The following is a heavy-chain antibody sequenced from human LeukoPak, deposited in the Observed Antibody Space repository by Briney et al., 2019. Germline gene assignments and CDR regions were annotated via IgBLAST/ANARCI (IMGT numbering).Heavy chain of an antibody. V-gene: IGHV3-23*01. CDR1: GFTFSSYA. CDR2: ISGSGGST. Sequence: PGGSLRLSCAASGFTFSSYAMSWVRQAPGKGLEWVSAISGSGGSTYYADSVKGGLTISRDNSKKTLYRQMNSLRAEDTAVYYCAKHIAVAAIEYFQHWGQGTLVTVSS. CDR3: AKHIAVAAIEYFQH. D-gene: IGHD6-19*01. J-gene: IGHJ1*01.